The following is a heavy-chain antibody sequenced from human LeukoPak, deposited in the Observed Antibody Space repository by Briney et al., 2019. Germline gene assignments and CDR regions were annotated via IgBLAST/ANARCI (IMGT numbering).Heavy chain of an antibody. CDR1: GFTFTNAW. J-gene: IGHJ4*02. V-gene: IGHV3-15*01. Sequence: AGGSLRLSCAASGFTFTNAWMSWVRQAPGKGLEWVGRFKTKTDGGTTDYAAPVKGRFTISRDDSKNTLYLQMNGLKTEDTAVYYCTTDLRYIDYWGQGTLVTVSS. D-gene: IGHD4-17*01. CDR2: FKTKTDGGTT. CDR3: TTDLRYIDY.